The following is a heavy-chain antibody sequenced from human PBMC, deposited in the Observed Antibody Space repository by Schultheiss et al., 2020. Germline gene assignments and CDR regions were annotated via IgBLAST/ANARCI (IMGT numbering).Heavy chain of an antibody. D-gene: IGHD3-10*01. Sequence: GESLKISCAASGFTFSSYGMHWVRQAPGKGLEWVAVISYDGSNKYYADSVKGRFTISRDNSKNTLYLQMISLRAEDTAVYYCARASFGFDYWGQGTLVTVSS. J-gene: IGHJ4*02. CDR1: GFTFSSYG. CDR2: ISYDGSNK. CDR3: ARASFGFDY. V-gene: IGHV3-30*03.